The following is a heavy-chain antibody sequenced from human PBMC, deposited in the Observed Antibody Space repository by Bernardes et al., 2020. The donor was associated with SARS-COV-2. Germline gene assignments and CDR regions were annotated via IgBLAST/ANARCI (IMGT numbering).Heavy chain of an antibody. Sequence: GGSLRLSCAASGFTFSSYAMSWVRQAPGKGLEWVSTISGSGGSTYYADSVKGRFTISRDNSKNTLYLQMNSLRAEDTAVYYCAKDPYYDFWSGYYFDYWGQGTLVTVSS. V-gene: IGHV3-23*01. D-gene: IGHD3-3*01. CDR1: GFTFSSYA. CDR2: ISGSGGST. J-gene: IGHJ4*02. CDR3: AKDPYYDFWSGYYFDY.